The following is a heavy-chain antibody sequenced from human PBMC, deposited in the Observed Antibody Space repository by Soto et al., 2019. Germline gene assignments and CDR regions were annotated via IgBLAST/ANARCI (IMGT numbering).Heavy chain of an antibody. V-gene: IGHV4-59*01. CDR1: GGSIRNYF. CDR3: AAGEAARRHLAPCYLDF. CDR2: IHYSGTT. D-gene: IGHD6-13*01. J-gene: IGHJ4*02. Sequence: SETLFLTCTVSGGSIRNYFWTWVRQPPGKGLEWIGYIHYSGTTSFFPSYTPSLRSRVAISEDTYKNQFSLNLLSVTTADTAVYFCAAGEAARRHLAPCYLDFWGQGNLVTVSS.